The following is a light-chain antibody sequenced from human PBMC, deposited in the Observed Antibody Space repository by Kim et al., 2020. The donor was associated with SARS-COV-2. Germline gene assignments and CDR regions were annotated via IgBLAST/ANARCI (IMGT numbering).Light chain of an antibody. CDR1: QRVSSSY. Sequence: EIVLTQSPVTLSLSPGERATLSCSASQRVSSSYLAWYQQKPGQAPRLLIYGASSRATGIPDRFSGSGSGTDFTLTISRLEPEDFAVYYCQQYGSSPRTFGQGTKVEIK. V-gene: IGKV3-20*01. CDR2: GAS. J-gene: IGKJ1*01. CDR3: QQYGSSPRT.